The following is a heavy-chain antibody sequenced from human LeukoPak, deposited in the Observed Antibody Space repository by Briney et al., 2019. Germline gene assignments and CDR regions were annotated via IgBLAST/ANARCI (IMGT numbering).Heavy chain of an antibody. CDR3: GGIAAASGGHSG. Sequence: NPSETLSLTRTVSGGSISSSSYYWGWIRQPPGKGLEWIGSIYYSGSTYYNPSLKSRVTISVDTSKNQFSLKLSSVTAADTAVYYCGGIAAASGGHSGWGQGTLVTVSS. D-gene: IGHD6-13*01. CDR2: IYYSGST. V-gene: IGHV4-39*07. J-gene: IGHJ4*02. CDR1: GGSISSSSYY.